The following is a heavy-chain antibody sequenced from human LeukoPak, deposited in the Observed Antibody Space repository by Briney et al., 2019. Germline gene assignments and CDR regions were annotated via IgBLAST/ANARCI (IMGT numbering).Heavy chain of an antibody. CDR2: IWYDGSNK. D-gene: IGHD1-26*01. Sequence: GGSLRLSCAASGFTFSSYGMHWVRQAPGKGLEWVAVIWYDGSNKYYADSVKGRFTISRDNSKNTLYLQMNSLRAEDTAVHYCARYNYWDLDAFDTWGQGTMVTVSS. V-gene: IGHV3-33*01. CDR1: GFTFSSYG. CDR3: ARYNYWDLDAFDT. J-gene: IGHJ3*02.